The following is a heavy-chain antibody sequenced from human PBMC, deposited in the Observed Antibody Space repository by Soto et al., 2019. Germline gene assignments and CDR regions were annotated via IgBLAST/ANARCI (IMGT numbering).Heavy chain of an antibody. D-gene: IGHD6-13*01. CDR3: AADRGNSSNWQLDF. Sequence: QVQLQESGPGLVKPSQTLSLTCTVSGGSISSGDSFWNWIRQSPGKGLEWIGYIYDSGYTFYNPSLKSRVSMSLDTSKNQFSLKLTSVTAADTAVYYCAADRGNSSNWQLDFWGQGKLVHVSS. CDR2: IYDSGYT. V-gene: IGHV4-30-4*01. CDR1: GGSISSGDSF. J-gene: IGHJ4*02.